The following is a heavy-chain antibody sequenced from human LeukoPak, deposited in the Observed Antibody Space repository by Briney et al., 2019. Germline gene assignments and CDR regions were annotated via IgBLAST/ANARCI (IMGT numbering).Heavy chain of an antibody. CDR2: INHSGST. D-gene: IGHD6-6*01. J-gene: IGHJ4*02. CDR1: GGSISSYY. Sequence: SETLSLTCTVSGGSISSYYWSWIRQPPGKGLEWIGEINHSGSTNYNPSLKSRVTISVDTSKNQFSLKLSSVTAADTAVYYCARGRSIAARLDYWGQGTLVTVSS. CDR3: ARGRSIAARLDY. V-gene: IGHV4-34*01.